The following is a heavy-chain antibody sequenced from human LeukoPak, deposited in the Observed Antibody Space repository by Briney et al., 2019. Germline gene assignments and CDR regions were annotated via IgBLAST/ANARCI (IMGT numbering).Heavy chain of an antibody. CDR3: ARGRIAAKNSYYFDY. CDR2: IYTSGST. Sequence: SETLSLTCTVSGGSISSGSYYWSWIRQPAGKGLEWIGRIYTSGSTNYNPSLKGRDTISVDTSKNQFSLKLSYAAVADTAVYYCARGRIAAKNSYYFDYWGQGTLVTVSS. J-gene: IGHJ4*02. D-gene: IGHD6-13*01. V-gene: IGHV4-61*02. CDR1: GGSISSGSYY.